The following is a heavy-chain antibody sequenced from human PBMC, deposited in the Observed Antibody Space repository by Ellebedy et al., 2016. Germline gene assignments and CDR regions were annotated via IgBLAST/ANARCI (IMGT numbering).Heavy chain of an antibody. CDR1: GFTFSSYG. D-gene: IGHD1-26*01. V-gene: IGHV3-33*01. J-gene: IGHJ5*02. Sequence: GESLKISXAASGFTFSSYGMHWVRQAPGKGLEWVAVIWYDGSNKYYADSVKGRFTISRDNSKNTLYLQMNSLRAEDTAVYYCARARGWELMYNWFDPWGQGTLVTVSS. CDR3: ARARGWELMYNWFDP. CDR2: IWYDGSNK.